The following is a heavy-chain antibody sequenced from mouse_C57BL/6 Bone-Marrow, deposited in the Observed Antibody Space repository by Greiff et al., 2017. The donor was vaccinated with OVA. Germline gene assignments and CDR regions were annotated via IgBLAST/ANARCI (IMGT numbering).Heavy chain of an antibody. V-gene: IGHV1-82*01. CDR1: GYAFSSSW. CDR3: ARHEDGYYASYFDY. J-gene: IGHJ2*01. Sequence: QVQLQQSGPELVKPGASVKISCKASGYAFSSSWMNWVKQRPGKGLEWIGRIYPGDGDTNYNGKFKGKATLTADKSSSTAYMQISSLTSEDSAVYFCARHEDGYYASYFDYWGQGTTLTVSS. D-gene: IGHD2-3*01. CDR2: IYPGDGDT.